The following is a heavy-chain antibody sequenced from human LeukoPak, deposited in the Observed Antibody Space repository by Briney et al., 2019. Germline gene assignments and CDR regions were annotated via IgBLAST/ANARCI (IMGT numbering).Heavy chain of an antibody. D-gene: IGHD6-13*01. V-gene: IGHV1-2*04. J-gene: IGHJ6*02. CDR3: ARERIAAAGGFYYYYGMDV. CDR2: INPNSGGT. CDR1: GYTFTGYY. Sequence: ASVKVSCKASGYTFTGYYMHWVRQAPGQGLEWMGWINPNSGGTNYAQKFQGWVIMTRDTAISTAYMELSRLRSDDTAVYYCARERIAAAGGFYYYYGMDVWGQGTTVTVSS.